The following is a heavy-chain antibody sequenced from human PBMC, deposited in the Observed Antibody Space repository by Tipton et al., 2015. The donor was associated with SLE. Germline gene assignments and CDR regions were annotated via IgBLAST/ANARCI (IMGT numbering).Heavy chain of an antibody. CDR3: ARHVLSGVTMVRGVIPSWYMDV. Sequence: TLSLTCNVSGGSISRSSHYWGWIRQPPGKGLEWIGSIYYSGSTYYNPSLKSRVTISVDTSKNQFSLKLSSVTAADTAVYYCARHVLSGVTMVRGVIPSWYMDVWGKGTTVTVSS. D-gene: IGHD3-10*01. J-gene: IGHJ6*03. CDR1: GGSISRSSHY. CDR2: IYYSGST. V-gene: IGHV4-39*01.